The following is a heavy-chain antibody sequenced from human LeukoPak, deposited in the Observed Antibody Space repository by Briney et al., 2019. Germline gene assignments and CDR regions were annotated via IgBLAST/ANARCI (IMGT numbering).Heavy chain of an antibody. CDR3: AKDRVRDYGDEYYFDY. CDR2: IWYDGSNK. V-gene: IGHV3-30*02. Sequence: TGGSLRLSCAASGFTFSRYGMHWVRQTPGKGLEWVAVIWYDGSNKYYADSVKGRFTISRDNSKNTLYLQMNSLRAEDTAVYYCAKDRVRDYGDEYYFDYWGQGTLVTVSS. CDR1: GFTFSRYG. J-gene: IGHJ4*02. D-gene: IGHD4-17*01.